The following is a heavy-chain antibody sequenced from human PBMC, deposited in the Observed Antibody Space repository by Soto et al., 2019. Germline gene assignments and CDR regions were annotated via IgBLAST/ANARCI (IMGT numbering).Heavy chain of an antibody. J-gene: IGHJ4*02. CDR1: GFPFSTYD. D-gene: IGHD6-19*01. Sequence: QVQLVESEGGVVQPGRSLRLSCVASGFPFSTYDMQWFRQAPGKGLEWVAVIWYDGSNKYYADSLKGRFTISRDNSKNTLYLQMNSLRAEDTAVYYCARDYDGSGWQGSLNSWGQGTLVTVSS. CDR3: ARDYDGSGWQGSLNS. CDR2: IWYDGSNK. V-gene: IGHV3-33*01.